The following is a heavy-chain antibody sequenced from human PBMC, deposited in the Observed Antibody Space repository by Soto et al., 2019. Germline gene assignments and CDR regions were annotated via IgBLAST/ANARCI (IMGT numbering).Heavy chain of an antibody. CDR1: GGSLGKSA. J-gene: IGHJ4*02. V-gene: IGHV1-69*13. D-gene: IGHD3-3*01. CDR3: ATGVIWIGYFTVDS. Sequence: SVKVSCKASGGSLGKSAINWVRQTPGQGLEWLGGFIPVYRTLNYAQKFQGRVTITADESTGTAYMTLSSLASDDTAVYYCATGVIWIGYFTVDSWGQGTRVTVYS. CDR2: FIPVYRTL.